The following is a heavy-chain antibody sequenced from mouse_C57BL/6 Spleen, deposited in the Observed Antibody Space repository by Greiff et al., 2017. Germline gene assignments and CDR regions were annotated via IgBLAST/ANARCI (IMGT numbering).Heavy chain of an antibody. Sequence: EVQRVESGPGLVKPSQSLSLTCSVTGYSITSGYYWNWIRQFPGNKLEWMGYISYIGSNNYNPALKNRISITRDTSKNQFFLKLNSVTTEDTATDYCARGGTTVKAWFAYWGQGTLVTVSA. V-gene: IGHV3-6*01. J-gene: IGHJ3*01. D-gene: IGHD1-1*01. CDR1: GYSITSGYY. CDR3: ARGGTTVKAWFAY. CDR2: ISYIGSN.